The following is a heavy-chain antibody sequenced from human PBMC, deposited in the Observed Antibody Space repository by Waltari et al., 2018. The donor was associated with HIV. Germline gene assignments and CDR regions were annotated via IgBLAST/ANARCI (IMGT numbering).Heavy chain of an antibody. CDR3: ARDLVVLRYFDWLSTYFDY. CDR2: IQSDGTIT. V-gene: IGHV3-74*01. D-gene: IGHD3-9*01. Sequence: EVQLVESGGGLVQPGGSLRLSCAASGFTFSSYWMHWVRQAPGKGLVWVSRIQSDGTITTYADSVKGRFTISRDNAKNTLFLQMNSLRAEDTAIYYCARDLVVLRYFDWLSTYFDYWGQGTLVTVSS. CDR1: GFTFSSYW. J-gene: IGHJ4*02.